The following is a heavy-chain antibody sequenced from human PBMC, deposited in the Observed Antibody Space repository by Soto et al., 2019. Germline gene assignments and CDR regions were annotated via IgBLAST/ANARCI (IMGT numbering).Heavy chain of an antibody. J-gene: IGHJ5*02. CDR1: GYTFTGYY. CDR2: INPNSGGT. CDR3: ARDLGGIAVAALSWFDP. V-gene: IGHV1-2*04. D-gene: IGHD6-19*01. Sequence: ASVKVSCKASGYTFTGYYMHWVRQAPGQGLEWMGWINPNSGGTNYAQKFQGWVTMTRDTSISTAYMELSRLRSDDTAVYYCARDLGGIAVAALSWFDPWGQGTLVTVSS.